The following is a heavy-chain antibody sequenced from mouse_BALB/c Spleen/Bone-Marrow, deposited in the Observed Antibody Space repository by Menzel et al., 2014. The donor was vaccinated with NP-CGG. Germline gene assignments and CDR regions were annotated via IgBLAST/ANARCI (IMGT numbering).Heavy chain of an antibody. V-gene: IGHV1-54*01. CDR1: GYAFTYYL. Sequence: QVQLQQFGAEQVRPGTSVKVSCKAAGYAFTYYLIDWIKQRPGQRPGQGLEWIGVINPGTGGTNYNEKFKGRATLTADNSSSTAYMQLSSLTSDDSAVYFCARRPWFAYWGQGTLVTVSA. CDR3: ARRPWFAY. CDR2: INPGTGGT. J-gene: IGHJ3*01.